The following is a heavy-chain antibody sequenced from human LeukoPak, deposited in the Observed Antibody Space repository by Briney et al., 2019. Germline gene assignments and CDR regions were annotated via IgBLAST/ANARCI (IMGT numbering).Heavy chain of an antibody. CDR3: AKAESSSWSLYFYYMDV. CDR2: ISGSGDST. D-gene: IGHD6-13*01. J-gene: IGHJ6*03. CDR1: GFTFNTYSYA. Sequence: GRSLRLSCAASGFTFNTYSYAMTWVRQAPGKGLEWVSGISGSGDSTYYADSVKGRFTISRDNSKHTLYLQMNSLRAEETAVDYCAKAESSSWSLYFYYMDVWGKGTTVTISS. V-gene: IGHV3-23*01.